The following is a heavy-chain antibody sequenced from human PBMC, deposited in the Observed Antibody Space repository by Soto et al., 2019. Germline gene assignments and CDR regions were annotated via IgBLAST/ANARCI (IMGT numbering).Heavy chain of an antibody. Sequence: SETLSLTCTVSGGSISSGGYYWSWIRQHPGKGLEWIGYIYYIGIXXYNPSLKXXVTISVDTSKXRFSLXLSSVTSADTXVYYCARDLPPHIVGPWRQGTLVTVSS. V-gene: IGHV4-31*01. CDR2: IYYIGIX. J-gene: IGHJ5*02. CDR3: ARDLPPHIVGP. CDR1: GGSISSGGYY. D-gene: IGHD2-21*01.